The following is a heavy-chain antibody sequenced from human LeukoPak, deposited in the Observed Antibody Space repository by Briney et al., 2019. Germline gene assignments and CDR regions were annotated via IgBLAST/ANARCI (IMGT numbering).Heavy chain of an antibody. CDR1: GGSISSYQ. J-gene: IGHJ4*02. CDR3: ARVGVDYSGNILKYFFDY. CDR2: IYYSGSA. D-gene: IGHD4-23*01. Sequence: SETLSLTCTVSGGSISSYQWSWIRQPPGKGLEWIGNIYYSGSANYNPSLQSRVIISVDTSENQFSLNLSPVLAADTAVYYCARVGVDYSGNILKYFFDYWGQGTLVTVSS. V-gene: IGHV4-59*01.